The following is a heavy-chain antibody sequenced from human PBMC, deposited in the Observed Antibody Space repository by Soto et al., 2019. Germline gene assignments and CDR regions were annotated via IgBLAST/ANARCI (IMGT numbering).Heavy chain of an antibody. CDR2: ISISGTTI. Sequence: QVQLVESGGGLVKPGGSLRLSCAASGFTLSDYYMTWIRQAPGKGLEWVSDISISGTTIHYADSVRGRFTISRDNAKNALWLQMNTLRAEDTAVCYCARFRGDGYYNLWGQGTLVTVSS. CDR1: GFTLSDYY. D-gene: IGHD3-9*01. V-gene: IGHV3-11*01. CDR3: ARFRGDGYYNL. J-gene: IGHJ4*02.